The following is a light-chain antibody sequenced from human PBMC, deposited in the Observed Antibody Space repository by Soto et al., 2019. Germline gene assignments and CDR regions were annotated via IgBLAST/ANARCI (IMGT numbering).Light chain of an antibody. CDR3: CSYAGSHTWV. CDR2: EVS. CDR1: SSDVDSYNR. V-gene: IGLV2-18*02. J-gene: IGLJ1*01. Sequence: QSVLTQPRSVSGSPGQSVTISCTGISSDVDSYNRVSWYQQPPGTAPKLMIYEVSNRPSGVPDRFSGSESGNTASLTISGLQAEDEADYYCCSYAGSHTWVFGTGTKVTVL.